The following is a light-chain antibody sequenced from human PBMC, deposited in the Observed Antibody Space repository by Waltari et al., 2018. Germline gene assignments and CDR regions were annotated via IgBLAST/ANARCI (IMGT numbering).Light chain of an antibody. CDR1: QVIRSW. V-gene: IGKV1-12*01. Sequence: DIQMTQSPSSVSASVGDRVIITCRASQVIRSWLAWYQQKPGKAPELLIYAASTLQSGVPSRFSGSGSGTDFTLTISSLQPEDFATNYWQQAHTFPPTFGPGTTVHIQ. CDR2: AAS. CDR3: QQAHTFPPT. J-gene: IGKJ3*01.